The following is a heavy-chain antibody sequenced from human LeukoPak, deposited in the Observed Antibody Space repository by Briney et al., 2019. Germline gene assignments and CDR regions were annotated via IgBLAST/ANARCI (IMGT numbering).Heavy chain of an antibody. D-gene: IGHD2-15*01. CDR3: ARDRSGGWLANYLDF. CDR1: GFNFSSYA. Sequence: PGGSLRLSCAASGFNFSSYAMHWVRQAPGKGLEWVAVTSDDGSPSYYADSVKGRFTVSRDNSKNTLYLQMDSLRPADTAVYYCARDRSGGWLANYLDFWGPGTLVTVSS. V-gene: IGHV3-30*04. J-gene: IGHJ4*02. CDR2: TSDDGSPS.